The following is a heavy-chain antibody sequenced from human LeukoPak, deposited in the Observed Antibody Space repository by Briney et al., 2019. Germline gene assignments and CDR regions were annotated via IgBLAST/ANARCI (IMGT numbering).Heavy chain of an antibody. D-gene: IGHD2-15*01. J-gene: IGHJ3*02. V-gene: IGHV1-2*02. CDR1: GYTFTGYY. Sequence: ASVKVSCKASGYTFTGYYMHWVGQAPGQGLEWMGWINPNSGGTNYAQKFQGRVTMTRDTSISTAYMELSRLRSDDTAVYYRARVVANDAFDIWGRGTMVTVSS. CDR2: INPNSGGT. CDR3: ARVVANDAFDI.